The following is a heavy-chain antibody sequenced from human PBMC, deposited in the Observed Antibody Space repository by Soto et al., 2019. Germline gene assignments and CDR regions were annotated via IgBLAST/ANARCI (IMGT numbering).Heavy chain of an antibody. J-gene: IGHJ4*02. CDR3: TTVAYYYDSSGYSQVDY. V-gene: IGHV3-15*07. CDR1: GFTFSNAW. Sequence: LRLSCAASGFTFSNAWMNWVRQAPGKGLEWVGRIKSKTDGGTTDYAAPVKGRFAISRDDSKNTLYLQMNSLKTEDTAVYYCTTVAYYYDSSGYSQVDYWGQGTLVTVSS. D-gene: IGHD3-22*01. CDR2: IKSKTDGGTT.